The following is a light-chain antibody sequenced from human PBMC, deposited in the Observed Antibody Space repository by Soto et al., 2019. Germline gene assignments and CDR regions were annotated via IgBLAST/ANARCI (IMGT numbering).Light chain of an antibody. CDR1: SSDVGGYNF. Sequence: QSALTQPPSASGSPGQSVTISCTGTSSDVGGYNFVSWYQQHPGKAPNLMIYEGSKRPSGVPDRFSGSKSDNTASLTVSGLQDEDEAAYYCSSYEGSNNRHVFGTGTKLTVL. J-gene: IGLJ1*01. V-gene: IGLV2-8*01. CDR2: EGS. CDR3: SSYEGSNNRHV.